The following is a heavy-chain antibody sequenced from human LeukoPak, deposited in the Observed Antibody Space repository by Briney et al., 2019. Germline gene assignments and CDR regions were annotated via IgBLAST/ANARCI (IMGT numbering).Heavy chain of an antibody. J-gene: IGHJ3*01. D-gene: IGHD6-13*01. Sequence: SETLSLTCSVSGGSNSSYYWSWIRQPAGKGLEWIGRIYFTGTTNYNPSLQSRVTMSVDTSKYQFSLELSSVTAADTAVYYCARGSSSSWYSFDFWGQGTVVTVSS. CDR3: ARGSSSSWYSFDF. CDR1: GGSNSSYY. CDR2: IYFTGTT. V-gene: IGHV4-4*07.